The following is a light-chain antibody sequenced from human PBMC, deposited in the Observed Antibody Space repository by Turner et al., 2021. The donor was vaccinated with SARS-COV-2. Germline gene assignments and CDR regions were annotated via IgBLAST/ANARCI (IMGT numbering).Light chain of an antibody. CDR1: QGIRND. Sequence: AIQMTHSPSSLSASVGDGVTITCRASQGIRNDLGWYQQKPGKAPKLLIYAASSLQSGVTSRFSGSGSGTDFTLTISSMQPEDFATYDCLQEYNDPRTFGQGTKVEIK. CDR3: LQEYNDPRT. J-gene: IGKJ1*01. V-gene: IGKV1-6*01. CDR2: AAS.